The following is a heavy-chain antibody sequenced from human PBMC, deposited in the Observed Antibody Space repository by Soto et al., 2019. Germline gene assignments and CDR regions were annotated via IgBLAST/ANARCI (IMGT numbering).Heavy chain of an antibody. CDR1: GIMFSGYA. V-gene: IGHV3-23*01. J-gene: IGHJ4*02. CDR2: LTVGGRDT. D-gene: IGHD2-15*01. Sequence: EVQLLESGGGLVQPGGSLRLSCATSGIMFSGYALSWVRQAPGKGLEWVSGLTVGGRDTSYADSVDGRFTVSGDSSSGTLYLQLTYRRADDTAVYYCATERFCDGGSCRTRVYWGLGTLVTVSA. CDR3: ATERFCDGGSCRTRVY.